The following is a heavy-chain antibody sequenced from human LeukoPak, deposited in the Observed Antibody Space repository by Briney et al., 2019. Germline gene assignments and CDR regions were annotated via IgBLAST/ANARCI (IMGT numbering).Heavy chain of an antibody. CDR2: FYYSGST. CDR3: ARVPRQGQLPEIHFDY. V-gene: IGHV4-59*01. Sequence: KPSETLSLTCTVSGGSISSYYWSWIRQPPGKGLGWIGYFYYSGSTNYNPSLKSRVTISVDTSKNQFSLKLSSVTAADTAVYYCARVPRQGQLPEIHFDYWGQGTLVTVSS. D-gene: IGHD2-2*01. J-gene: IGHJ4*02. CDR1: GGSISSYY.